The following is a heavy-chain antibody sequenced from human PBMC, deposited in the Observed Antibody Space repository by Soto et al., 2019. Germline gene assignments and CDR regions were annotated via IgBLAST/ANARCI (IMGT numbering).Heavy chain of an antibody. V-gene: IGHV3-66*01. CDR1: GFTISSNY. Sequence: EVQLVESGGGLVQPGGSLRLSCAASGFTISSNYMSWVRQAPGKGLEWVSVIYSGGSTYYADSVKGRFTISRDNSKNTLYLQMNSLRAEDTAVYNCATDSGYDSLDYYYYYMDVWGKGTTVTVSS. CDR3: ATDSGYDSLDYYYYYMDV. D-gene: IGHD5-12*01. CDR2: IYSGGST. J-gene: IGHJ6*03.